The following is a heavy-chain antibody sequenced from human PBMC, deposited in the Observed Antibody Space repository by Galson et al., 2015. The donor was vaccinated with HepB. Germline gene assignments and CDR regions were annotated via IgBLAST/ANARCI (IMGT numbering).Heavy chain of an antibody. CDR1: GFTFSSYS. J-gene: IGHJ6*02. CDR2: ISSSSSNI. D-gene: IGHD1-26*01. Sequence: SLRLSCAASGFTFSSYSMNWVRQAPGKGLEWVSYISSSSSNIYYADSVKGRFTISRDNAKNSLYLQMNSLRDGDTAVYYCAREGEWELLPSHYDYGMDVWGQGTTVTVSS. CDR3: AREGEWELLPSHYDYGMDV. V-gene: IGHV3-48*02.